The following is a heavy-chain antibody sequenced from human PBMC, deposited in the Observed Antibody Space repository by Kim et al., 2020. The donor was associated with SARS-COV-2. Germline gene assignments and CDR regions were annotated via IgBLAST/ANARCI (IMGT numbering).Heavy chain of an antibody. D-gene: IGHD6-13*01. J-gene: IGHJ4*02. Sequence: GGSLRLSCAASGFTFSSYGMHWVRQAPGKGLEWVTLIWFDGSNKYYADSVKGRFTISRDNSKNPLYLQMNSLRAEDTAVYYCARDYSSSSLDYWGQGTLVTVSS. CDR1: GFTFSSYG. V-gene: IGHV3-33*01. CDR3: ARDYSSSSLDY. CDR2: IWFDGSNK.